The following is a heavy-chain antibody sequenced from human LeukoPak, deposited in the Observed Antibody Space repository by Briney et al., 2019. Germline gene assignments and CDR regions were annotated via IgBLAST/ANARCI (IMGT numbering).Heavy chain of an antibody. CDR1: GFTFSSYS. J-gene: IGHJ4*02. CDR3: ASPRDYYDSSGYYFDY. CDR2: ISSSSSYI. Sequence: GGSLRLSCAASGFTFSSYSMNWVRQAPGKGLEWVSSISSSSSYIYYADSVKGRFTISRDNAKNSLYLQMNSLRAEDTAVYYCASPRDYYDSSGYYFDYWGQGTLVTVSS. D-gene: IGHD3-22*01. V-gene: IGHV3-21*01.